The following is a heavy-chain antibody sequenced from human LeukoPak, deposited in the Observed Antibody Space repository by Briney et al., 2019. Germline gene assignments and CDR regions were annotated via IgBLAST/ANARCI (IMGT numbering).Heavy chain of an antibody. V-gene: IGHV4-59*01. CDR1: GGSISSYY. Sequence: SETLSVTCTVSGGSISSYYWSWIRQPPGKGLEWIGYIHYSGSTNYNPSLKSRVTISVDTSKNQFSLKLSSVTAADTAVYYCARDVSQARFDPWGQGTLVTVSS. CDR2: IHYSGST. J-gene: IGHJ5*02. CDR3: ARDVSQARFDP.